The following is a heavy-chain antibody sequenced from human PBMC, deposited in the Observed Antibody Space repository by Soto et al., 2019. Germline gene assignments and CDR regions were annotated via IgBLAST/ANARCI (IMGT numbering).Heavy chain of an antibody. J-gene: IGHJ4*02. CDR1: GYFFTNSY. CDR3: ARDPDLNWNDVGIDY. CDR2: IDPFRDTT. Sequence: QVQLVQSGAEVKHPGASVRVSCKTSGYFFTNSYIHWVRQAPGQGLDWMGIIDPFRDTTVYAQKFQGRVTMTRDTSTSTAYMELNSLTTDDTAVYYCARDPDLNWNDVGIDYWGQGALVTVSS. V-gene: IGHV1-46*01. D-gene: IGHD1-1*01.